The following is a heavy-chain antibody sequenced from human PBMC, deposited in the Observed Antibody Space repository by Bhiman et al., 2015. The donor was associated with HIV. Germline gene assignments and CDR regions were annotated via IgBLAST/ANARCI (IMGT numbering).Heavy chain of an antibody. V-gene: IGHV3-23*01. D-gene: IGHD3/OR15-3a*01. Sequence: EVQLLESGGGLVQPGGSLRLSCSASGFTFSSYAMNWVRQAPGKGLEWVSVISGSGGRTYYADSVKGRFTISRDNAENSLSLQMSSLTADDTAIYYCARKPPGLAGSFDYWGQGMLVTVSS. CDR1: GFTFSSYA. J-gene: IGHJ4*02. CDR2: ISGSGGRT. CDR3: ARKPPGLAGSFDY.